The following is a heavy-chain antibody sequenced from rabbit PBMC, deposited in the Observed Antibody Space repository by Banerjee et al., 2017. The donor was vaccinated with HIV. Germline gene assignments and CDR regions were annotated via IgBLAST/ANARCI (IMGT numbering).Heavy chain of an antibody. CDR3: ARDLAGVIGWNFSL. V-gene: IGHV1S45*01. Sequence: QEQLEESGGDLVKPEGSLTLACTASGFSFSSTYWMCWVRQAPGKGLEWIACIYGGSSNATSYASWAKGRFTISKASWTTVTLQMTSLTAADTASYFCARDLAGVIGWNFSLWGQGTLVTVS. CDR2: IYGGSSNAT. J-gene: IGHJ4*01. D-gene: IGHD4-1*01. CDR1: GFSFSSTYW.